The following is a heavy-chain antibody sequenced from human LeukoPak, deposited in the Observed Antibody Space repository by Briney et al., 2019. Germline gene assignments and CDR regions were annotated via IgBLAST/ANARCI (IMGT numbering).Heavy chain of an antibody. J-gene: IGHJ1*01. CDR1: GGTFSSYA. D-gene: IGHD6-19*01. CDR3: ASVLAVADSEYFQH. Sequence: SVKVSCKASGGTFSSYAIRWVRQAPGQGLEWMGRIIPIFGIADYAQKFQGRVTITADKSMSTAYMELSSLRSEDTAVYYCASVLAVADSEYFQHWGQGTLVTVSS. V-gene: IGHV1-69*04. CDR2: IIPIFGIA.